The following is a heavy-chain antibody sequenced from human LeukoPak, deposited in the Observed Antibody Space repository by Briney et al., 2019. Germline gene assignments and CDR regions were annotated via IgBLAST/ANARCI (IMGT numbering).Heavy chain of an antibody. CDR1: GYTFTSHD. CDR3: ARVEGGWKNIDY. D-gene: IGHD6-19*01. Sequence: ASVKVSCKASGYTFTSHDINWVRQATGQGLEWMGWMNPNSGNTGYAQKFQGRVTMTRNTSISTAYMELSSLRSEDTAVYYCARVEGGWKNIDYWGKGPLVTVSS. CDR2: MNPNSGNT. V-gene: IGHV1-8*01. J-gene: IGHJ4*02.